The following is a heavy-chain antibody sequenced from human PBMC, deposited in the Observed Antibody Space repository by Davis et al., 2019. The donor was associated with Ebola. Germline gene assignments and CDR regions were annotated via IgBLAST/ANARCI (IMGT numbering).Heavy chain of an antibody. CDR2: MNPNSGNT. D-gene: IGHD1-26*01. V-gene: IGHV1-8*01. Sequence: ASVKVSCKASGYTFTSYDINWVRQATGQGLEWMGWMNPNSGNTGYAQKFQGRVTMTRNTSISTAYMELSSLRSEDTAVYYCARSYSGSSSPGMDVWGKGTTVTVSS. CDR1: GYTFTSYD. J-gene: IGHJ6*04. CDR3: ARSYSGSSSPGMDV.